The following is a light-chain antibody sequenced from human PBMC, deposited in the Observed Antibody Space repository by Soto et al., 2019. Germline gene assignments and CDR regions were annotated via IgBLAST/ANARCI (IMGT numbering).Light chain of an antibody. CDR3: QQYDNWPPYT. V-gene: IGKV3D-15*01. CDR1: QSVSNN. J-gene: IGKJ2*01. Sequence: EIVMTQSPATLSVSPGERATLSCRASQSVSNNLAWYQQKPGQAPRLLIYGASTRATGIPARFSGSGSGTEFTLTISSLQSEDFAVYYCQQYDNWPPYTFGQGTKVDIK. CDR2: GAS.